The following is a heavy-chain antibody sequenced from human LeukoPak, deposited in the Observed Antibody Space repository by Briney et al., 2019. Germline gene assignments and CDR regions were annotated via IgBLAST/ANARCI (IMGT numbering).Heavy chain of an antibody. V-gene: IGHV3-30*02. CDR1: GFIFSNYG. D-gene: IGHD2-8*01. CDR2: IRYDGSNK. Sequence: GGSLRLSCAASGFIFSNYGMHWVRQTPGKGLEWVAFIRYDGSNKYYGDSVKGRFTISRDNSKNTLYLQMNSLRAEDTAVYYCAKEGYCTNGVCYSFDYWGQGTLVTVSS. CDR3: AKEGYCTNGVCYSFDY. J-gene: IGHJ4*02.